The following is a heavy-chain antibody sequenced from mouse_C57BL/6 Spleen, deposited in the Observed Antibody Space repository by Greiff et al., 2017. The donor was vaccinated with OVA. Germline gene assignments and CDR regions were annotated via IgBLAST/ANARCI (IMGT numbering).Heavy chain of an antibody. CDR2: INYDGSST. V-gene: IGHV5-16*01. CDR1: GFTFSDYY. CDR3: AREDDGYYVD. Sequence: EVMLVESEGGLVQPGSSMKLSCTASGFTFSDYYMAWVRQVPEKGLEWVANINYDGSSTYYLDSLKSRFIISRDNAKNILYLQMSSLKSEDTATYYCAREDDGYYVDWGQGTLVTVSA. J-gene: IGHJ3*01. D-gene: IGHD2-3*01.